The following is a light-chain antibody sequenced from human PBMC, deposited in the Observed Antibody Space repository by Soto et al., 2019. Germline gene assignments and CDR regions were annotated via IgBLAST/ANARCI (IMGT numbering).Light chain of an antibody. CDR2: GAS. CDR3: QQYGRSVPIT. CDR1: QSITNNY. Sequence: EIAWTQSPCTLSLSPGESATLSCRSSQSITNNYLAWYQQKPGQPPRLLIFGASSRTTGIPDRFSGSGSGTDFTLTISRLEPEDFAVYYCQQYGRSVPITFGQGTRLEIK. V-gene: IGKV3-20*01. J-gene: IGKJ5*01.